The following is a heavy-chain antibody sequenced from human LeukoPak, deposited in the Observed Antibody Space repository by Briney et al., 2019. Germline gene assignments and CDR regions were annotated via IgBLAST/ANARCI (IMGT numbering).Heavy chain of an antibody. Sequence: GSSVKVSCKASGGTFSSYAISWVRQAPGQGLEWMGGIIPIFGTANYAQKFQGRVTITTDESTSTAYMELSSLRSEDTAVYYCARDPVYYGSGSYYPYYFDYWGQGTLVTVSS. J-gene: IGHJ4*02. V-gene: IGHV1-69*05. CDR2: IIPIFGTA. D-gene: IGHD3-10*01. CDR1: GGTFSSYA. CDR3: ARDPVYYGSGSYYPYYFDY.